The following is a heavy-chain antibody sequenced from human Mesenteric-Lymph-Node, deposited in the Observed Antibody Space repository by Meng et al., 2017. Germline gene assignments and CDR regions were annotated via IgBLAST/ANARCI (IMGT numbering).Heavy chain of an antibody. CDR3: TTPWNSEDLDY. CDR2: INSKTDGGTT. CDR1: GFTFSNAW. V-gene: IGHV3-15*01. D-gene: IGHD1-1*01. J-gene: IGHJ4*02. Sequence: GESLKISCAASGFTFSNAWMSWVRQAPGKGLEWVGRINSKTDGGTTDYAAPVKGRFTISRDDSKNTLYLQMNSLKTEDTAVYYCTTPWNSEDLDYWGQGTLVTVSS.